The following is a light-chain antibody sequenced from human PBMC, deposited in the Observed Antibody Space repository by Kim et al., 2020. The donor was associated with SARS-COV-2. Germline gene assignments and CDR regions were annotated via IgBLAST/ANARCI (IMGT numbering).Light chain of an antibody. Sequence: QSALTQPASESGFPGQSITISCTGTSSDVGVYNYVSWYQQHPGKAPKLIIFDVSNRPSGVSNRFSGSKSGNTASLTISGLQAEDEADYYCSSCTSSTTLYLFGAGTQLTVL. CDR3: SSCTSSTTLYL. CDR1: SSDVGVYNY. J-gene: IGLJ2*01. CDR2: DVS. V-gene: IGLV2-14*03.